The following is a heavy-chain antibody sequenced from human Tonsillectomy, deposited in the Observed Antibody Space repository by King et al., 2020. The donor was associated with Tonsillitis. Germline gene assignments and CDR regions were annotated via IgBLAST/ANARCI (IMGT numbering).Heavy chain of an antibody. Sequence: VQLVESGGGLVQPGGSLRLSCSASGFTFSSYAMHWVRQAPGKGLEYVSAISSNGGSTYYADSVKGRFTISRDNSKNTLYLQMSSLRAEDTAVYYCVKVLRYFDWPHSDAFDIWGQGTMVTVSS. CDR1: GFTFSSYA. CDR3: VKVLRYFDWPHSDAFDI. J-gene: IGHJ3*02. V-gene: IGHV3-64D*06. D-gene: IGHD3-9*01. CDR2: ISSNGGST.